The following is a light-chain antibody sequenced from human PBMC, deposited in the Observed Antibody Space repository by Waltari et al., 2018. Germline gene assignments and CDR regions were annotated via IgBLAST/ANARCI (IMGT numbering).Light chain of an antibody. Sequence: QSALTQPRSVSGSPGQSVTISCTGTSSAVGGYNYVPCYLQRQYKPPKLMIYDGNKRPSGVPDRFSGSKSGNTASLTISGLQAEDEADYYCCSYAGTYTSYMFFGGGTKLTVL. V-gene: IGLV2-11*01. CDR1: SSAVGGYNY. J-gene: IGLJ2*01. CDR2: DGN. CDR3: CSYAGTYTSYMF.